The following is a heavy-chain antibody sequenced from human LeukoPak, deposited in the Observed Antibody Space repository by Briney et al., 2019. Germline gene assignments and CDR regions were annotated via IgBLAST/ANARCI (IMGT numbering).Heavy chain of an antibody. CDR1: GYTFTGYY. CDR2: INPNTGGT. V-gene: IGHV1-2*02. CDR3: ARVRDGNTVDFDY. J-gene: IGHJ4*02. Sequence: ASVTVSCKASGYTFTGYYIHWVRQAPGQGPEWMGYINPNTGGTKYAQKFQDRVTMTRDTSISTAYMELSRLRSDDTAVYYCARVRDGNTVDFDYWGQGTLVTVSS. D-gene: IGHD5-24*01.